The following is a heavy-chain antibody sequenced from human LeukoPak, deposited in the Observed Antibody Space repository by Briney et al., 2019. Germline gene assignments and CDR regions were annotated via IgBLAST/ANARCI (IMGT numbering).Heavy chain of an antibody. CDR1: GFTFRSYG. J-gene: IGHJ4*02. CDR3: ARVDYFES. CDR2: ISNDGRNK. V-gene: IGHV3-30*03. Sequence: GGSLRLSCAASGFTFRSYGMHWVRQAPGKGLEWVAVISNDGRNKHFADSVNGRFTISRDNSKNSLYLQMNSLTDEDTAVYYCARVDYFESWGQGTLVTVSS.